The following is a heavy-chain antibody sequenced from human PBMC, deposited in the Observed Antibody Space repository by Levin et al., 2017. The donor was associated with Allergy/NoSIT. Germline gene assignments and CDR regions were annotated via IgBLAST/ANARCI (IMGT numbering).Heavy chain of an antibody. V-gene: IGHV4-31*03. CDR3: ARTRVVVAANPKACPFLDY. D-gene: IGHD2-15*01. CDR1: GGSISSGGYY. CDR2: IYYSGST. Sequence: SETLSLTCTVSGGSISSGGYYWSWIRQHPGKGLEWIGYIYYSGSTYYNPSLKSRVTISVDTSKNQFSLKLSSVTAADTAVYYCARTRVVVAANPKACPFLDYWGQGTLVTVSS. J-gene: IGHJ4*02.